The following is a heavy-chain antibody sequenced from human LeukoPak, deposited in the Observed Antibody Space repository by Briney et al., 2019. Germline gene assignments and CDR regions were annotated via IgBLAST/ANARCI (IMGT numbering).Heavy chain of an antibody. V-gene: IGHV4-34*01. D-gene: IGHD3-16*02. Sequence: SETLSLTCAVYGGSFSGYYWSWIRQPPGKGLEWSGEINHSGSTNYNPSLKSRVTISVDTSKNQFSLKLSSVTAADTAVYYCARSQGYDYVWGSYRWRLNWFDPWGQGTLVTVSS. CDR3: ARSQGYDYVWGSYRWRLNWFDP. J-gene: IGHJ5*02. CDR1: GGSFSGYY. CDR2: INHSGST.